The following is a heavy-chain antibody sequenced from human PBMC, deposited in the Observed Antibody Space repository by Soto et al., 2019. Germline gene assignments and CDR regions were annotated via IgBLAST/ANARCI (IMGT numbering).Heavy chain of an antibody. CDR3: AREWPHLDC. Sequence: GGSLRLSCAASGFTVSSNYMSWVRQAPGKGLEWVSVIYSGGSTFYADSVKGRFTISRDNSKNMVYLQMNRMRAEDTAVYYCAREWPHLDCWGQGTLVTVPS. CDR1: GFTVSSNY. J-gene: IGHJ4*02. V-gene: IGHV3-53*01. CDR2: IYSGGST.